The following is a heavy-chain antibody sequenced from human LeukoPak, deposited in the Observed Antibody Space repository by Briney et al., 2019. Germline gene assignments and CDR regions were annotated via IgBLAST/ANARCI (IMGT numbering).Heavy chain of an antibody. CDR1: GGTFSSYA. J-gene: IGHJ4*02. CDR2: IIPIFGTA. D-gene: IGHD7-27*01. CDR3: ARGPPNWGYDY. V-gene: IGHV1-69*13. Sequence: GASVRVSCKASGGTFSSYAISWVRQAPGQGLEWMGGIIPIFGTANYAQKFQGRVTITADESTSTAYMELSSLRSEDTAVYYCARGPPNWGYDYWGPGTLVTVSS.